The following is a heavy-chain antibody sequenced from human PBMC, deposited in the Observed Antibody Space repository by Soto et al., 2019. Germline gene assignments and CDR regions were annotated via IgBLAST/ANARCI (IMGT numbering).Heavy chain of an antibody. J-gene: IGHJ6*02. CDR2: ISSSSSYI. D-gene: IGHD6-19*01. V-gene: IGHV3-21*01. Sequence: PGGSLRLSCAASGFTFSSYSMNWVRQAPGKGLEWVSSISSSSSYIYYADSVKGRFTISRDNAKNSLYLQMNSLRAEDTAVYYCASFLGRIAVAGTDYYYYGMDVWGHGTTVTVSS. CDR1: GFTFSSYS. CDR3: ASFLGRIAVAGTDYYYYGMDV.